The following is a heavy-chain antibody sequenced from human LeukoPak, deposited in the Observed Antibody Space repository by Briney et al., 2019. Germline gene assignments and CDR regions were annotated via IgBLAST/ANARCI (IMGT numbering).Heavy chain of an antibody. CDR1: GYTFTSYL. CDR3: ARERGSTQCFAY. J-gene: IGHJ4*02. V-gene: IGHV1-46*01. Sequence: ASVKVSCKASGYTFTSYLIHWVRQAPGQGPEWMGVMYTSGGGTTYAQKFQGGVTMTRDTSMSTVYMKLSSLRFEDTAVYYCARERGSTQCFAYWGQGTLVTVSS. D-gene: IGHD3-10*01. CDR2: MYTSGGGT.